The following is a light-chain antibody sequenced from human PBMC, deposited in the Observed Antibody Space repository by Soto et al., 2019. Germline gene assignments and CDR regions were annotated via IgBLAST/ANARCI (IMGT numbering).Light chain of an antibody. CDR2: EVS. CDR3: NSYRGSSTLV. V-gene: IGLV2-14*01. CDR1: SRDVGGYKY. J-gene: IGLJ2*01. Sequence: QSVLTQPASVSGSPGQSITISCTGTSRDVGGYKYVSWYQQHPGKAPKLIIYEVSNRPSGVSNRFSGSKSGNTASLTISGLQAEDEADYYCNSYRGSSTLVFGGGTKVTVL.